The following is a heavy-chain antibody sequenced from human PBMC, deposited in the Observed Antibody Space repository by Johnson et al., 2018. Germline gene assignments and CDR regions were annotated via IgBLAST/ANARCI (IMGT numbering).Heavy chain of an antibody. D-gene: IGHD6-6*01. Sequence: QLVECGPGLVKPSEPLSLTCSVSGGSVTSGSYYWTWIRQPPGKGLEWIGYIYYSGSPNYNPSPKSRDTLTLDPSKNQFSLKLTSVPAADTAVYYCARAPYSSSNYLYYGMDVWGQGTTVTVSS. J-gene: IGHJ6*02. V-gene: IGHV4-61*01. CDR1: GGSVTSGSYY. CDR3: ARAPYSSSNYLYYGMDV. CDR2: IYYSGSP.